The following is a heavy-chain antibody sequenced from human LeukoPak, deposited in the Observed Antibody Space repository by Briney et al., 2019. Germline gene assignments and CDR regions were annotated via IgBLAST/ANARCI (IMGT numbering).Heavy chain of an antibody. D-gene: IGHD4-17*01. CDR2: IYSGGST. Sequence: PGGSLRLSCAASRFTVSSNYMSWVRQAPGKGLEWVSVIYSGGSTYYADSVKGRFAISRDNSKNTLYLQMNSLRAEDTAVYYCARDTGDAFDIWGQGTMVTVSS. CDR1: RFTVSSNY. V-gene: IGHV3-66*02. J-gene: IGHJ3*02. CDR3: ARDTGDAFDI.